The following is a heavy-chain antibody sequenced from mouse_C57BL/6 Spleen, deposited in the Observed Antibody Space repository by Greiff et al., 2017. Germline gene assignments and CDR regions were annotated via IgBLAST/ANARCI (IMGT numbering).Heavy chain of an antibody. D-gene: IGHD1-1*01. CDR3: ARSGVYYYGSSPLWYFDV. CDR2: IYPGDGDT. V-gene: IGHV1-80*01. J-gene: IGHJ1*03. Sequence: QVQLQQSGAELVKPGASVKISCKASGYAFSSYWMNWVKQRPGKGLEWIGQIYPGDGDTNYNGKFKGKATLTADKSSSTAYMQLSSLTSEDSAVYFCARSGVYYYGSSPLWYFDVWGTGTTVTVSS. CDR1: GYAFSSYW.